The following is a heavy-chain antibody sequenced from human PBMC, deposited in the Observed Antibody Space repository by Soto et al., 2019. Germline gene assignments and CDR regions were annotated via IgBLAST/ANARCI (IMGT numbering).Heavy chain of an antibody. V-gene: IGHV3-21*01. Sequence: GGSLRLSCTASGSTFTNYIMTWVRQAPGKGLEWVSSLSSGSRYVYYVDSVKGRFTISGDDAKNSVYLQMNSLRAEDAAVYYCVRGGSSRSYWGQGSRVTVSS. D-gene: IGHD3-16*02. J-gene: IGHJ4*02. CDR2: LSSGSRYV. CDR1: GSTFTNYI. CDR3: VRGGSSRSY.